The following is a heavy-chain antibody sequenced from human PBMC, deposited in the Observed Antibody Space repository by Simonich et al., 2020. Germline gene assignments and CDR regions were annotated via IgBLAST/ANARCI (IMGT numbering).Heavy chain of an antibody. Sequence: QLQLQESGPGLVKPSETLSLTCTVSGGSISSSSYYWGWIRQPPGKGREWIGSTYYSGSTYYTPSLKSRVTISVDTSKNQFSLKLSSVTAADTAVYYCARHAGFAFDIWGQGTMVTVSS. D-gene: IGHD6-13*01. V-gene: IGHV4-39*01. J-gene: IGHJ3*02. CDR2: TYYSGST. CDR3: ARHAGFAFDI. CDR1: GGSISSSSYY.